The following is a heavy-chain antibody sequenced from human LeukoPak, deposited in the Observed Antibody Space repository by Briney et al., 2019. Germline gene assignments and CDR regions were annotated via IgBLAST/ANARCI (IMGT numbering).Heavy chain of an antibody. CDR1: GFTFSSYS. Sequence: PGGSLRLSCAASGFTFSSYSMNWVRQAPGKGLEWVSSISSNSSYIYYADSVKGRFTISRDNAKNSLYLQMNSLRAEDTAVYYCARLRGRSSTNYYFDYWGQGTLVTVSS. J-gene: IGHJ4*02. V-gene: IGHV3-21*01. D-gene: IGHD2-2*01. CDR3: ARLRGRSSTNYYFDY. CDR2: ISSNSSYI.